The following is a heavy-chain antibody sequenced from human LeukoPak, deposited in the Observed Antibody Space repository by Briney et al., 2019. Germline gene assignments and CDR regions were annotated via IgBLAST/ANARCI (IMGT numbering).Heavy chain of an antibody. Sequence: SETLSLTCTVSGGSISSYYWSWIRQPAGKGLEWIGRIYTSGSTNYNPSLKSRVTMSVDTSKNQFSLKLSSVTAADTAVYYCARYRSQAAYYGMDVWGQGTTVTVSS. J-gene: IGHJ6*02. V-gene: IGHV4-4*07. CDR2: IYTSGST. CDR3: ARYRSQAAYYGMDV. D-gene: IGHD6-25*01. CDR1: GGSISSYY.